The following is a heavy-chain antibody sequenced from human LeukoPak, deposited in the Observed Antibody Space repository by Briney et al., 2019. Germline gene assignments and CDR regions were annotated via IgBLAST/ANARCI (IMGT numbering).Heavy chain of an antibody. Sequence: GGSLRLSCVASGFTFNTYAMSWVRRAPGKGLEWVSSIGISFDTYYADSVKGRFTISRDNSKNTLHLQMNSLKAEDAAVYYCAKDLRPYCSSTSCRLFDYWGQGTLVTVSS. CDR2: IGISFDT. J-gene: IGHJ4*02. V-gene: IGHV3-23*01. CDR1: GFTFNTYA. CDR3: AKDLRPYCSSTSCRLFDY. D-gene: IGHD2-2*01.